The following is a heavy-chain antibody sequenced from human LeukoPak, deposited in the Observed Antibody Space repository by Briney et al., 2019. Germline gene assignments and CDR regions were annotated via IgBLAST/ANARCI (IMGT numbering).Heavy chain of an antibody. CDR2: ISYDGSEK. CDR1: GLTFSSYP. CDR3: AREGNSGYYPY. Sequence: GGSLRRSCAASGLTFSSYPMHWVRQAPGKGLEWVAVISYDGSEKHYADPVKGRFTISRDNSKNTLYLQMSSLRAEDTAMYYCAREGNSGYYPYWGQGILVTVSS. D-gene: IGHD3-22*01. J-gene: IGHJ4*02. V-gene: IGHV3-30-3*01.